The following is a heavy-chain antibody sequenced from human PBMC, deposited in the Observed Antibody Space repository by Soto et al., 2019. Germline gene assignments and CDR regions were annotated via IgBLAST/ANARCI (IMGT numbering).Heavy chain of an antibody. CDR1: GGSISSGGYY. CDR3: ASSLLPAYYRDY. CDR2: IYYTGST. J-gene: IGHJ4*02. D-gene: IGHD3-9*01. Sequence: SETLSLTCTVSGGSISSGGYYWSWLRQHTGKGLEWIGNIYYTGSTYYNPSLKSRVTIAVDTSKNQFSLKLSSVTAADTAVYYFASSLLPAYYRDYWGQGILVTLSS. V-gene: IGHV4-31*03.